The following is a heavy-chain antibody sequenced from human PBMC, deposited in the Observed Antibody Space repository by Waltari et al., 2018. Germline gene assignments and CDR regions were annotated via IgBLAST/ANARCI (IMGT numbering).Heavy chain of an antibody. D-gene: IGHD5-12*01. CDR2: IYHSGST. J-gene: IGHJ4*02. CDR1: GYSISSGYY. CDR3: ARDGYNPEYFDY. Sequence: QVQLQESGPGLVKPSETLSLTCAVSGYSISSGYYWGWIRQPPGKGLEWIGSIYHSGSTYYNPSLKSRVTISVDTSKNQFSLKLSSVTAADTAVYYCARDGYNPEYFDYWGQGTLVTVSS. V-gene: IGHV4-38-2*02.